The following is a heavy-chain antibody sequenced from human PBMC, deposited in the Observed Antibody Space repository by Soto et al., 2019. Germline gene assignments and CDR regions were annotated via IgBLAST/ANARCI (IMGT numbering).Heavy chain of an antibody. CDR1: GYTFSNYY. D-gene: IGHD6-13*01. CDR3: ARDLAAGDY. J-gene: IGHJ4*02. V-gene: IGHV1-46*01. CDR2: INPTGGSR. Sequence: QVQLVQYGAEVKKPGASVNISCKASGYTFSNYYIHWVRQAPGQGLEWMGIINPTGGSRNYAQRFQGRVTLTMDTSTATVYMELSSLRFEDTAVYFCARDLAAGDYWGQGTLVTVSS.